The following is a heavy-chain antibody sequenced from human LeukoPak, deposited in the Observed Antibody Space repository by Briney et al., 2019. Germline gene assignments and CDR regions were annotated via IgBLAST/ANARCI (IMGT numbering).Heavy chain of an antibody. D-gene: IGHD6-19*01. J-gene: IGHJ6*02. Sequence: GRSLRLSCAASGFTFSSYGMHWVRQAPGKGLEWVAVISYDGSNKYYADSVKGRFTISRDNSKNTLYLQMNSLRAEDTAVYYCARDQGYSSGWFETFPYYYYYGMDVWGQGTTVTVSS. V-gene: IGHV3-30*03. CDR3: ARDQGYSSGWFETFPYYYYYGMDV. CDR2: ISYDGSNK. CDR1: GFTFSSYG.